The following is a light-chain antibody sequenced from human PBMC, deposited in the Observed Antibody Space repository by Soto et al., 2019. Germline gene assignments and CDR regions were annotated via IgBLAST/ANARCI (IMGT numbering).Light chain of an antibody. CDR1: QTLSSW. J-gene: IGKJ1*01. CDR2: KAS. V-gene: IGKV1-5*03. Sequence: DIQMTQSPSTLSGSVGDRVTITCRASQTLSSWLAWYQQKPGKAPKLLIYKASTLKSGVPSRFSGSGSGTEFTLTISSLQPDDFANYYCQHYNSYSEAFGQGTKVELK. CDR3: QHYNSYSEA.